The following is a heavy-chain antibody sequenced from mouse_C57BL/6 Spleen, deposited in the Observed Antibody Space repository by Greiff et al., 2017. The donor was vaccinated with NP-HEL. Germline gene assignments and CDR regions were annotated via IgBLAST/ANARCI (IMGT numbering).Heavy chain of an antibody. V-gene: IGHV1-53*01. CDR3: ARGGYYGSGVDY. CDR1: GYTFTSYW. Sequence: QVQLQQSGTELVKPGASVKLFCKASGYTFTSYWMHWVKQRPGQGLEWIGNINPSNGGTNYNEKFKSKATLTVDKSSSTAYMQLSSLTSEDSAVYYCARGGYYGSGVDYWGQGTTLTVSS. CDR2: INPSNGGT. D-gene: IGHD1-1*01. J-gene: IGHJ2*01.